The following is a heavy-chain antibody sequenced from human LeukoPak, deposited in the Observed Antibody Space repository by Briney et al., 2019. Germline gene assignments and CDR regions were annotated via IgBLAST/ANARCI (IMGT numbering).Heavy chain of an antibody. V-gene: IGHV3-11*01. CDR3: AKVPITMVRGVIQKDYGMDV. CDR1: GFTFSDYY. D-gene: IGHD3-10*01. CDR2: ISSSGSTI. Sequence: GGSLRLSCAASGFTFSDYYMSWIRQAPGKGQEWVSYISSSGSTIYYADSVKGRFTISRDNAKNSLYLQMNSLRAEDTAVYYCAKVPITMVRGVIQKDYGMDVWGQGTTVTVSS. J-gene: IGHJ6*02.